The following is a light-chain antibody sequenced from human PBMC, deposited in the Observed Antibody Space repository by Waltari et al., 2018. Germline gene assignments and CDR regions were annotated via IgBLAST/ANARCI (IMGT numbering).Light chain of an antibody. J-gene: IGLJ2*01. CDR2: DVA. CDR3: SSYTSVNTR. V-gene: IGLV2-14*03. Sequence: QSALTQPASMSGSPGQSITISCTGTSSDVDGFNFVSWYQQYQGKAPKLILYDVANRPSGFSHRFSGSRSGNTASLTISGLQAEDEADYYCSSYTSVNTRFGGGTKLTVL. CDR1: SSDVDGFNF.